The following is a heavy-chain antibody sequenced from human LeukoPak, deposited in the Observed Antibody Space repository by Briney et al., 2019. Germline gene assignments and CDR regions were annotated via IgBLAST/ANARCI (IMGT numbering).Heavy chain of an antibody. D-gene: IGHD2-2*01. CDR2: IYYSGST. J-gene: IGHJ4*02. CDR1: GGSISSYY. CDR3: ATMRGYCSSPTCQDY. V-gene: IGHV4-59*01. Sequence: SETLSLTCTVSGGSISSYYWSWIRQPPGKGLEWIGYIYYSGSTNYNPSLTSRVTISVDTSKNQFSLKLSSVTAADTAMYYCATMRGYCSSPTCQDYWGQGTLVTVSS.